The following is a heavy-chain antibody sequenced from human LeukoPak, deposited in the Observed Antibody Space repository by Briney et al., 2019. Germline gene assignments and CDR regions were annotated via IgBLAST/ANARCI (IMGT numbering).Heavy chain of an antibody. V-gene: IGHV3-23*01. CDR3: ARDWGYSSGCPDY. D-gene: IGHD6-25*01. CDR2: ISGSGGST. CDR1: GFTFSSYA. Sequence: GGSLRLSCAASGFTFSSYAMSWVRQAPGKGLEWVSAISGSGGSTYYADSVKGRFTISRDKSKNTLYLQMNSPRAEDTAVYYCARDWGYSSGCPDYWGQGTLVTVSS. J-gene: IGHJ4*02.